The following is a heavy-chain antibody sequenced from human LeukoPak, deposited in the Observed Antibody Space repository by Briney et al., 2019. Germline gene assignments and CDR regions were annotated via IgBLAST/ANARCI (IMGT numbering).Heavy chain of an antibody. CDR2: IYHGDSDT. V-gene: IGHV5-51*01. CDR3: ARLQAPEPDYGFPDY. D-gene: IGHD4-17*01. CDR1: GYIFTSYL. J-gene: IGHJ4*02. Sequence: GAALKISCKGSGYIFTSYLIGVGRQLPGKGVGWVGIIYHGDSDTRYSPSFQGQVTISADKSISTAYQQWSSLKASDTAMYYCARLQAPEPDYGFPDYWGQGTLVTVSS.